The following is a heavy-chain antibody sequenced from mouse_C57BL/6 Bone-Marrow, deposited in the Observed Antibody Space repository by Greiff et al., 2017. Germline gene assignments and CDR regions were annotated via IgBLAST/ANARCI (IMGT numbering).Heavy chain of an antibody. D-gene: IGHD1-1*01. CDR1: GYTFTSYG. Sequence: VQLQESGAELARPGASVKLSCKASGYTFTSYGISWVKQRTGQGLEWIGEIYPRSGNTYYNEKFKGKATLTADKSSSTAYMELRSLTSEDSAVYFGARGGYYYGSSLRYFDYWGQGTTLTVSS. CDR3: ARGGYYYGSSLRYFDY. CDR2: IYPRSGNT. J-gene: IGHJ2*01. V-gene: IGHV1-81*01.